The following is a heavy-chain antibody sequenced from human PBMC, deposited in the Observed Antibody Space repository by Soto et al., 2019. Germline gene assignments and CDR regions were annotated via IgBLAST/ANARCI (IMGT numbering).Heavy chain of an antibody. V-gene: IGHV5-51*01. CDR2: IYPSDSDV. CDR1: GYSFVHYW. D-gene: IGHD6-6*01. J-gene: IGHJ4*02. CDR3: ARPRDYSTSLSFLY. Sequence: GESLKICCKGFGYSFVHYWIGWVRQTPGTGLEWMGLIYPSDSDVRYSPSFQGQVTISADKSINTAYLQWSGLKASDTAIYYCARPRDYSTSLSFLYWGQGTQVTVSS.